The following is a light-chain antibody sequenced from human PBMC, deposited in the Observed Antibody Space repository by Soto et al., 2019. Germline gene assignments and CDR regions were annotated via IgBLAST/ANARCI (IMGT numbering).Light chain of an antibody. J-gene: IGKJ1*01. CDR3: QQYNSYSVT. CDR1: QSISSW. Sequence: DIQITHSPSTLSASLLDRVTITCRASQSISSWLAWYQQKPGKAPKLLIYDASSLESGVPSRFSGSGSGTEFTLTISSLQPDDFATYYCQQYNSYSVTFGQGTKVDI. V-gene: IGKV1-5*01. CDR2: DAS.